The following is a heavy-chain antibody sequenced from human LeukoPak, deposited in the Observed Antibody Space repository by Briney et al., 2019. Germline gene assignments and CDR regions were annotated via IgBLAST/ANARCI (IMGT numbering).Heavy chain of an antibody. J-gene: IGHJ4*02. Sequence: GGSLRLSCAASGFTLSSYWMSWVRQAPGKGLEWVANIKQDGSEKYYVDSVKGRFTISRDNAKNSLYLQMNSLRAEDTAVYYCARETTAFDYWGQGTLVTVSS. CDR2: IKQDGSEK. CDR1: GFTLSSYW. D-gene: IGHD4-17*01. V-gene: IGHV3-7*01. CDR3: ARETTAFDY.